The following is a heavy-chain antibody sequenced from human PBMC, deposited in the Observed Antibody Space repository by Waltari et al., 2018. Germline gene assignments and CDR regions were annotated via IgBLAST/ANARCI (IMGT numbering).Heavy chain of an antibody. V-gene: IGHV3-30*02. D-gene: IGHD5-12*01. CDR2: IRYDVRNQ. J-gene: IGHJ4*02. CDR1: GFTFSTYG. CDR3: AKDRVVGGLRYFDY. Sequence: QVQLVELGGGGVQPGGSLRLSGAAPGFTFSTYGMPWVRRAPGKGLGCGACIRYDVRNQYYADSVKGRFTISRDKSKNTLYLQMNSLRAEDTAVYYCAKDRVVGGLRYFDYWGQGTLVTVSS.